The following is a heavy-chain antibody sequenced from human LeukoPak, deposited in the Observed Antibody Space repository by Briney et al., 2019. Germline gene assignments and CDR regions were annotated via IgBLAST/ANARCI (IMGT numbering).Heavy chain of an antibody. CDR3: AKDRETMIVAYGFDY. J-gene: IGHJ4*02. Sequence: GGSLRLSCAASGFTFSSYGMHWVRQAPGKGLEWVAVISYDGSNKYYADSVKGRFTISRDNSKNTLYLQMNSLRAEDTAVYYCAKDRETMIVAYGFDYWGQGTLVTVSS. CDR1: GFTFSSYG. V-gene: IGHV3-30*18. D-gene: IGHD3-22*01. CDR2: ISYDGSNK.